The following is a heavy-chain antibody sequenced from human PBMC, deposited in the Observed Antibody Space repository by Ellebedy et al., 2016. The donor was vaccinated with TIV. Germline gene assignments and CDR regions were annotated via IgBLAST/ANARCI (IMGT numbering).Heavy chain of an antibody. J-gene: IGHJ4*02. CDR3: ARSGSYYTDY. CDR2: ISSSGSIM. CDR1: GFTFSSYS. Sequence: GGSLRLSCAASGFTFSSYSMNWVRQAPGKGLEWVSYISSSGSIMYYADSVKGRFTISRDNARNSLYLQMNSLRDEDTALYYCARSGSYYTDYWGQGTPVTVFS. D-gene: IGHD1-26*01. V-gene: IGHV3-48*02.